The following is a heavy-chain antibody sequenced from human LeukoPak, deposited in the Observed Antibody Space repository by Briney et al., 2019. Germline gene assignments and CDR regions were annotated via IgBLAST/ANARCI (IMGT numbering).Heavy chain of an antibody. J-gene: IGHJ4*02. CDR3: ARHDLGGTSPFDY. V-gene: IGHV1-46*01. CDR2: INPSGTST. CDR1: GYTFTNYY. D-gene: IGHD6-19*01. Sequence: GASAKVSCKTSGYTFTNYYMHWVRQAPGQGLEWMGIINPSGTSTTYAQKFQGRVTMTRDTSTSTDFMELSSLRPEDTAVYYCARHDLGGTSPFDYWGQGTLVTVSS.